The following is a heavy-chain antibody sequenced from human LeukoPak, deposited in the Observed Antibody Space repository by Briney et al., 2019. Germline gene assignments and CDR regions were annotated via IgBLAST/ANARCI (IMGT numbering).Heavy chain of an antibody. Sequence: GGSLRLSCAASGFTFSSYGMNWVRQAPGKGLEWVSYISTSGSTIYYADSVKGRFTISRDNAKNSLYLQMNSLTAEDTAVYYCAREAAGSTTVEFDYWGQGTLVTVSS. J-gene: IGHJ4*02. D-gene: IGHD4-17*01. CDR1: GFTFSSYG. V-gene: IGHV3-48*03. CDR2: ISTSGSTI. CDR3: AREAAGSTTVEFDY.